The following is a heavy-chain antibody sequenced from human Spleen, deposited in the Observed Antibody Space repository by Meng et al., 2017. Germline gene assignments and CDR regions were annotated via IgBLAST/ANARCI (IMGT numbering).Heavy chain of an antibody. CDR2: INHSGST. J-gene: IGHJ4*02. V-gene: IGHV4-34*01. D-gene: IGHD3-3*01. CDR3: ASRRFLEWLRFGY. CDR1: GGSFSGYY. Sequence: QVQLQQRGAGLLKPSETLSLTCAVYGGSFSGYYWSWIRQPPGKGLEWIGEINHSGSTNYNPSLKSRVTISVDTSKNQFSLKLSSVTAADTAVYYCASRRFLEWLRFGYWGQGTLVTVSS.